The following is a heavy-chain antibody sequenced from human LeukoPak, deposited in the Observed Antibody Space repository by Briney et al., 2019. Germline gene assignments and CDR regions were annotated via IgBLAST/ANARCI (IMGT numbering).Heavy chain of an antibody. CDR3: AKDLVAVAGYFDY. CDR1: GFTFSTYW. Sequence: PGGSLRLSCAASGFTFSTYWMSWVRQAPGKGLEWVANIKEDGSEKYYGDSVKGRFTISRDNAKNSLYLQMNSLRAEDTALYYCAKDLVAVAGYFDYWGQGTLVTVSS. J-gene: IGHJ4*02. V-gene: IGHV3-7*03. D-gene: IGHD6-19*01. CDR2: IKEDGSEK.